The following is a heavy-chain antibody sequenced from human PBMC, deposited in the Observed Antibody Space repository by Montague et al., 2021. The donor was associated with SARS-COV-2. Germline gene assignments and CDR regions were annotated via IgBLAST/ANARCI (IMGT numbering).Heavy chain of an antibody. CDR3: ARLCGSSFDY. J-gene: IGHJ4*02. CDR1: GGSVSRISSH. D-gene: IGHD2/OR15-2a*01. CDR2: FYYAGGT. Sequence: SETLSLTCTVSGGSVSRISSHWGWIRQPPGKGLEYIGSFYYAGGTQYNPSLKSRVTISVYTSNDQFSLKMNSVTAADTAVYFCARLCGSSFDYWGQGTLVTVSS. V-gene: IGHV4-39*01.